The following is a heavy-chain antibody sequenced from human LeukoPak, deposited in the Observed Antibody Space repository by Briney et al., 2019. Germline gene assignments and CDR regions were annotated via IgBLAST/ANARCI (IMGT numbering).Heavy chain of an antibody. CDR2: IYNSGSV. D-gene: IGHD2-2*02. Sequence: PSQTLSLTCTVSSGSINSGNYFWTWIRQPPGKGLEWIGYIYNSGSVYYNPSLNSRVTISADASKSQFSLKLTSVTAADTAVYYCARYCCTPTRCPGIEHWGQGTLVTVSS. CDR1: SGSINSGNYF. CDR3: ARYCCTPTRCPGIEH. J-gene: IGHJ1*01. V-gene: IGHV4-30-4*01.